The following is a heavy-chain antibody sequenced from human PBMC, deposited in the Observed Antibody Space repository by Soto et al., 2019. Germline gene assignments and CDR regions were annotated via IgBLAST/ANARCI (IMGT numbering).Heavy chain of an antibody. Sequence: PGGSLRLSCVASGFTFSSYAMHWVRQAPGKGLEWVAVISYDGSNKYYADSVKGRFTISRDNSKNTLYLQMNSLRAEDTAVYYCARARVAAAGTNWFDPWGQGTLVTVSS. V-gene: IGHV3-30-3*01. CDR3: ARARVAAAGTNWFDP. CDR1: GFTFSSYA. D-gene: IGHD6-13*01. CDR2: ISYDGSNK. J-gene: IGHJ5*02.